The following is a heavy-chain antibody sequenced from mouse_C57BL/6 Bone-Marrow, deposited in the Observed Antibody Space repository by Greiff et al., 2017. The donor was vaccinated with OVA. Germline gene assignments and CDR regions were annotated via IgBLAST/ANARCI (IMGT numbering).Heavy chain of an antibody. CDR3: ARQKDYYGSSINWYFDV. CDR2: INPDSSTI. CDR1: GIDFSRYW. Sequence: EVQLQESGGGLVQPGGSLKLSCAASGIDFSRYWMSWVRRAPGKGLEWIGEINPDSSTINYAPSLKDKFIISRDNAKNTLYLQMSKVRSEDTALYYCARQKDYYGSSINWYFDVWGTGTTVTVSS. J-gene: IGHJ1*03. D-gene: IGHD1-1*01. V-gene: IGHV4-1*01.